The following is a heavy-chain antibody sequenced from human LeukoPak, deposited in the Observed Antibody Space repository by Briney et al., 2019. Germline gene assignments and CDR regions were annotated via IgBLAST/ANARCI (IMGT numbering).Heavy chain of an antibody. Sequence: PGGSLRLSCAASGFTFSSYGMHWVRQAPGKGLEWVAFIRYDGSNKYYADSVKGQFTISRDNAKNSLYLQMDSLRVEDTAVYYCARVATVAFNYWGQGTLVTVSS. V-gene: IGHV3-30*02. D-gene: IGHD6-19*01. J-gene: IGHJ4*02. CDR1: GFTFSSYG. CDR2: IRYDGSNK. CDR3: ARVATVAFNY.